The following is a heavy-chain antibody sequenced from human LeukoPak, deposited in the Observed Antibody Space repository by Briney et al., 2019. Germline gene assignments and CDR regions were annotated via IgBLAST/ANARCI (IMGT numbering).Heavy chain of an antibody. CDR1: GGSISSYY. J-gene: IGHJ4*02. D-gene: IGHD2-15*01. Sequence: SETLSLTCTVSGGSISSYYWSWIRQPPGKGLEWVGYTSYSGSTKYNPSLKSRVSISVDTSKTQFSLKLSSVTAADTAVYYCARHAGCSGDSCFSGFPDCWGQGTLVTVSS. CDR2: TSYSGST. V-gene: IGHV4-59*08. CDR3: ARHAGCSGDSCFSGFPDC.